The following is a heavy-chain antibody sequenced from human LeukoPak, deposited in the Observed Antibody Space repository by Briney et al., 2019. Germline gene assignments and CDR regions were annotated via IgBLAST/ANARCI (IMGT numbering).Heavy chain of an antibody. CDR1: GFTFSSYA. CDR2: ISGSGGST. J-gene: IGHJ6*02. D-gene: IGHD2-15*01. V-gene: IGHV3-23*01. Sequence: GGSLGLSCAASGFTFSSYAMSWVRQAPGKGLEWVSAISGSGGSTYYADSVKGRFTISRDNSKNTLYLQMNSLRAEDTAVYYCAKAHCSGGSCYLHLARWVYSMDVWGQGTTVTVSS. CDR3: AKAHCSGGSCYLHLARWVYSMDV.